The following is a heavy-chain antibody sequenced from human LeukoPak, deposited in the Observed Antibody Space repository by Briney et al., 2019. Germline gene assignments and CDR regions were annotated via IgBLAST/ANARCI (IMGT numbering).Heavy chain of an antibody. J-gene: IGHJ6*03. D-gene: IGHD3-9*01. CDR2: MNPTSGIT. Sequence: ASVQVYCKASGHTFTSYDNTWARQANGQGLAWIGCMNPTSGITGYAQKFQGRVTMTRNTSISTAYMELSSLRSEDTFLFQAADGIRYFDWLRSYYYYYYMDVWGKGTTVTISS. CDR3: ADGIRYFDWLRSYYYYYYMDV. V-gene: IGHV1-8*01. CDR1: GHTFTSYD.